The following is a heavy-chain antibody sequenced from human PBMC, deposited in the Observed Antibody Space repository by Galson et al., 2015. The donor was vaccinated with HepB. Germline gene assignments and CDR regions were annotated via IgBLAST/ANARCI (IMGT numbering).Heavy chain of an antibody. CDR3: ARFSGWYSGFDP. D-gene: IGHD6-19*01. Sequence: LSLTCTVSGGSISSYYWSWIRQPPGKGLEWIGYMYYSGSTNYNSSLKSRVTISVDTSKNQFSLKLSSVTAADTAVYYCARFSGWYSGFDPWGQGTLVTVPP. CDR2: MYYSGST. J-gene: IGHJ5*02. CDR1: GGSISSYY. V-gene: IGHV4-59*01.